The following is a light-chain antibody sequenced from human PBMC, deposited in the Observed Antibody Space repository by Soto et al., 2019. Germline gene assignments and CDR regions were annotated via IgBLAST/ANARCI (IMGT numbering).Light chain of an antibody. J-gene: IGLJ3*02. CDR3: QSYGSDNPWG. CDR2: EDD. V-gene: IGLV6-57*04. CDR1: SGNVAGNY. Sequence: NFMLTQPHSVSESPGKTVTISCTRSSGNVAGNYVHWYQQRPGSAPTIVIFEDDQRPSGVPDRFSGSIDPSSNSASLTISRLVAEEEADHHRQSYGSDNPWGVGRGTKLTVL.